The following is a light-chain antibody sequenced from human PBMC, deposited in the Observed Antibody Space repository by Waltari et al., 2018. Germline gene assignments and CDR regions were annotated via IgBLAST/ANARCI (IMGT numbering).Light chain of an antibody. CDR3: QTWGTGIEV. CDR1: SGHSSYA. V-gene: IGLV4-69*01. J-gene: IGLJ3*02. CDR2: LNSDGSH. Sequence: QLVLTQSPSASPSLGASVQLTCTLSSGHSSYAIAWHQQQPEKGPRYLMTLNSDGSHSKGDGIPDRFSGSSSGAERYLTISSLQSEDEADYYCQTWGTGIEVFGGGTKLTVL.